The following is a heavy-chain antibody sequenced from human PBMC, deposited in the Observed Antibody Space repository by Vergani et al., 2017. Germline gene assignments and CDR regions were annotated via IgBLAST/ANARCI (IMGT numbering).Heavy chain of an antibody. D-gene: IGHD1-26*01. J-gene: IGHJ3*02. CDR3: ARPGASGSYYEAWESAFDI. CDR1: GYSFTSYW. CDR2: IDPSDSYT. Sequence: EVQLVQSGAEVKKPGESLRISCKGSGYSFTSYWISWVRQMPGKGLEWMGRIDPSDSYTNYSPSFQGHVTISADKSISTAYLQWSSLKASDTAMYYCARPGASGSYYEAWESAFDIWGQGTMVTVSS. V-gene: IGHV5-10-1*01.